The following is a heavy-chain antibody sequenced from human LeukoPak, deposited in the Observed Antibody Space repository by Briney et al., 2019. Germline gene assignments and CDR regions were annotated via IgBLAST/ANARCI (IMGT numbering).Heavy chain of an antibody. V-gene: IGHV5-51*01. D-gene: IGHD3-16*02. CDR1: GYSFTSYW. J-gene: IGHJ4*02. CDR3: ARQSVDGRYTFDY. Sequence: GDCLKISCKVSGYSFTSYWIGWVRQMPGKGLEWMGIINPRDSDTKYSPSFQGQVTISVDKSISTAYLQWSSLKASDTAMYYCARQSVDGRYTFDYWGQGTLVTVSS. CDR2: INPRDSDT.